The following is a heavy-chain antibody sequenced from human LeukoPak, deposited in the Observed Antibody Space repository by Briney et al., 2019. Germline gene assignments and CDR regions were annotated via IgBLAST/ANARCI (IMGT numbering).Heavy chain of an antibody. J-gene: IGHJ4*02. CDR3: ARERWLHIADY. CDR1: GFTVSSNY. CDR2: IYSGGST. V-gene: IGHV3-66*02. D-gene: IGHD5-24*01. Sequence: GSLRLSCAASGFTVSSNYMSWVRQAPGKGLEWVSVIYSGGSTYYADSVKGRFTISRDNSKNTLYLQMNSLRAEDTAVYYCARERWLHIADYWGQGTLVTVSS.